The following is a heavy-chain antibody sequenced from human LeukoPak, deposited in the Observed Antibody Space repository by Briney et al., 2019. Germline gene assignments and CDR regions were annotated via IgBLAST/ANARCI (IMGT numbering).Heavy chain of an antibody. V-gene: IGHV3-30*04. CDR3: ARDKVSKRGYSYDPDAFDI. D-gene: IGHD5-18*01. CDR1: GFTFTSYA. Sequence: GRSLRLSCAASGFTFTSYALHWVRQAPGKGLEWVAVISYDGSDKYYADSVKGRFTISRDNSKNTLYLQMNSLRAEDTAVYYRARDKVSKRGYSYDPDAFDIWGQGTMVTVSS. J-gene: IGHJ3*02. CDR2: ISYDGSDK.